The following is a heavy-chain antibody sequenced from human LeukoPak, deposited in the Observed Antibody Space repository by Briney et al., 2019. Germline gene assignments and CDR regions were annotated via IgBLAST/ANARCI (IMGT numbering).Heavy chain of an antibody. CDR1: GFTFDDYA. D-gene: IGHD6-13*01. CDR3: ASLSSSWYDY. J-gene: IGHJ4*02. V-gene: IGHV3-9*01. Sequence: GGSLRLSCAASGFTFDDYAMHWVRQAPGKGLEWVSGISWNSGSIGYADSVKGRFTISRDNAKNSLYLQMNSLRAEDTAVYYCASLSSSWYDYWGQGTLVTVSS. CDR2: ISWNSGSI.